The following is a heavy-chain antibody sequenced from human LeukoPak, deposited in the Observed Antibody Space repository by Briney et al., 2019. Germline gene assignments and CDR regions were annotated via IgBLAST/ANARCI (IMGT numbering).Heavy chain of an antibody. Sequence: ASVKVSCKASGYTFTGYYMHWVRQAPGQGLEWMGWINPNSGGTNYAQKFQGRVTMTRDTSITTAYMELSGLRSDDTAVYFCARDSYCRGINCYAFDPWGQGTLVTVSS. CDR3: ARDSYCRGINCYAFDP. J-gene: IGHJ5*02. V-gene: IGHV1-2*02. D-gene: IGHD2-2*01. CDR2: INPNSGGT. CDR1: GYTFTGYY.